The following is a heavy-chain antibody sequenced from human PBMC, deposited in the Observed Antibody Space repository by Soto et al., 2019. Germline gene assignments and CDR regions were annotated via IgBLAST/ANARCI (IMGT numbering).Heavy chain of an antibody. J-gene: IGHJ6*02. CDR3: ARAKSIVGATTERQLGYYYYGMDV. D-gene: IGHD1-26*01. Sequence: SQTLSLTCAISGDSVSSNSAAWNWIRQSPSRGLEWLGRTYYRSKWYNDYAVSVKSRITINPDTSKNQFSLQLNSVTPEDTAVYYCARAKSIVGATTERQLGYYYYGMDVWGQGITVTVS. CDR1: GDSVSSNSAA. CDR2: TYYRSKWYN. V-gene: IGHV6-1*01.